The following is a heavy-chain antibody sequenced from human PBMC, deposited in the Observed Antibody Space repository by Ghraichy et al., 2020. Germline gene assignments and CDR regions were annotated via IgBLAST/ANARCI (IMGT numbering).Heavy chain of an antibody. CDR3: ARAERSSWSQQNYYFDY. D-gene: IGHD6-13*01. CDR2: ISYDGSNK. V-gene: IGHV3-30-3*01. CDR1: GFTFSSYA. Sequence: GGSLRLSCAASGFTFSSYAMHWVRQAPGKGLEWVAVISYDGSNKYYADSVKGRFTISRDNSKNTLYLQMNSLRAEDTAVYYCARAERSSWSQQNYYFDYWGQGTLVTVSS. J-gene: IGHJ4*02.